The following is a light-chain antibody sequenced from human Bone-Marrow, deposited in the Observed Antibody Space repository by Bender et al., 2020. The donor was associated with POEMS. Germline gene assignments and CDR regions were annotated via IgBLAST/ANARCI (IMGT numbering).Light chain of an antibody. CDR3: CSYTSSGTYV. CDR1: SGDVGGHDR. Sequence: QSALTQPPSVSGSPGQSVTISCTGSSGDVGGHDRVSWYQQPPGTAPKVMIYDVSNRPSGVPGLFSGSKSGNTASLTISGLQAEDDADYYCCSYTSSGTYVFGTGTKVTVL. J-gene: IGLJ1*01. V-gene: IGLV2-18*02. CDR2: DVS.